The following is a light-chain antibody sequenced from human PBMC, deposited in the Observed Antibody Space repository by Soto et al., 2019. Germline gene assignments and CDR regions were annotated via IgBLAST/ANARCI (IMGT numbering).Light chain of an antibody. CDR2: IAS. V-gene: IGKV1-9*01. J-gene: IGKJ5*01. Sequence: DLQMTQSPSSLSASVGDRVTITCRASQGISNYLAWYQQKPGRAPKLLMYIASTLQTGVPSRFSGSGSGTEFTLTITSLQPEDFATYYCQQVNSYPITFGQGTRLEI. CDR1: QGISNY. CDR3: QQVNSYPIT.